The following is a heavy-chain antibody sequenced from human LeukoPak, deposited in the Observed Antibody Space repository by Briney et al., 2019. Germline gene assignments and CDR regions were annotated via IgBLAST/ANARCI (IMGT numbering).Heavy chain of an antibody. CDR2: IKYSRST. Sequence: PPETLSLTCTVSGGSITSSSYYWGWTRQPPGKGLELIANIKYSRSTYYNPSLKSRVTISVDTSKNQFSLRLGSVTAADTAVYYCARQTPYLYFDYWGQGTLVTVSS. V-gene: IGHV4-39*01. J-gene: IGHJ4*02. CDR1: GGSITSSSYY. CDR3: ARQTPYLYFDY. D-gene: IGHD2-15*01.